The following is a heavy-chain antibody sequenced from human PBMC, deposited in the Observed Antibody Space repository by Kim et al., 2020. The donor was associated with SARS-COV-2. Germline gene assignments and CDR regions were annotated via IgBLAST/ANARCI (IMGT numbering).Heavy chain of an antibody. J-gene: IGHJ4*02. CDR2: IYYSGST. Sequence: SETLSLTCTVSGGSVSSGSYYWSWIRQPPGKGLEWIGYIYYSGSTNYNPSLKSRVTISVDTSKNQFSLKLSSVTAADTAVYYCARGDVVAWGGYYFDYWGQGTLVTVSS. CDR1: GGSVSSGSYY. CDR3: ARGDVVAWGGYYFDY. V-gene: IGHV4-61*01. D-gene: IGHD5-12*01.